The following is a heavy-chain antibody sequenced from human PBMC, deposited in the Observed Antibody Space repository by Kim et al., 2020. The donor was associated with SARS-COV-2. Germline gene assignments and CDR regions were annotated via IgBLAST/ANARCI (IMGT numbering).Heavy chain of an antibody. Sequence: SETLSLTCTVSGGSISSSSYYWGWIRQPPGKGLEWIGSIYYSGSTYYNPSLKSRVTISVDTSKNQFSLKLSSVTAADTAVYYCAELSSTYYYDSSGNRWGQGTLVTVSS. CDR2: IYYSGST. V-gene: IGHV4-39*01. CDR1: GGSISSSSYY. D-gene: IGHD3-22*01. J-gene: IGHJ4*02. CDR3: AELSSTYYYDSSGNR.